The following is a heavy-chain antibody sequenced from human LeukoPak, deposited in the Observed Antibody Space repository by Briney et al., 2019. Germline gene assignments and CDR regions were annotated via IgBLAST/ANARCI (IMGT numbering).Heavy chain of an antibody. V-gene: IGHV3-7*01. D-gene: IGHD2-21*01. CDR2: IKQDGSEK. J-gene: IGHJ6*03. Sequence: PGGSLRLSCAASGFTFSSYWMSWVRQAPGKGLEWVANIKQDGSEKYYVDSVKGRFTISRDNAKNSLYLQMNSLRAEDTAVYYCARGLGYYYYYMDVWGKGTTVTVSS. CDR3: ARGLGYYYYYMDV. CDR1: GFTFSSYW.